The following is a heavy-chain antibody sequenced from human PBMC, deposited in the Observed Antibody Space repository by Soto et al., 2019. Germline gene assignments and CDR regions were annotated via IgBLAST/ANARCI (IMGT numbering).Heavy chain of an antibody. V-gene: IGHV1-3*01. CDR3: ATQKVATPGSVDY. J-gene: IGHJ4*02. D-gene: IGHD5-12*01. CDR1: GYTFTSYA. CDR2: INAGNGNT. Sequence: GASVKVSCKASGYTFTSYAMHWVRQAPGQRLEWMGWINAGNGNTKYSQKFQGRVTITRDTSASTAYMELSSLRSEDTAVYYCATQKVATPGSVDYWGQGTLVTVSS.